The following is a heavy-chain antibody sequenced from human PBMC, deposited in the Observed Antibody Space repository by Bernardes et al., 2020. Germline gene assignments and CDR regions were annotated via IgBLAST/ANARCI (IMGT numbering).Heavy chain of an antibody. V-gene: IGHV4-39*01. D-gene: IGHD2-2*01. Sequence: SETLSLTCTVSGGSTRTSGYYWGWIRQPPGKGLAWIGSIYYSGRTYYSPSLKSRVTISVDTSKNQFSLKLSSVTAADTAMYYCARNVPSSSSHWYFDLWGRGTLVTVSS. J-gene: IGHJ2*01. CDR1: GGSTRTSGYY. CDR3: ARNVPSSSSHWYFDL. CDR2: IYYSGRT.